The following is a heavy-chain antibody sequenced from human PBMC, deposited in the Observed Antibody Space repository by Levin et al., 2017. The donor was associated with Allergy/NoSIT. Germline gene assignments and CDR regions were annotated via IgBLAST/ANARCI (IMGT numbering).Heavy chain of an antibody. J-gene: IGHJ4*02. D-gene: IGHD2-15*01. CDR3: ARDDTSGDSTSPLY. Sequence: SVKVSCKTSGGTFSNSVINWVRQAPGQGLEWMGRIIPLFGTGNSAQNFQGRVTITADESTNTAYMELSSLGSEDTAVYYCARDDTSGDSTSPLYWGQGTLVSVSS. CDR2: IIPLFGTG. CDR1: GGTFSNSV. V-gene: IGHV1-69*13.